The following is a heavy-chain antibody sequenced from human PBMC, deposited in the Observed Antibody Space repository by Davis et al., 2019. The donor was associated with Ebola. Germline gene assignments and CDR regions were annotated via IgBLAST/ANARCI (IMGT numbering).Heavy chain of an antibody. V-gene: IGHV4-30-2*01. CDR3: ARVGTMEDAFDM. D-gene: IGHD4/OR15-4a*01. CDR2: IFHSGST. J-gene: IGHJ3*02. Sequence: PSETLSLTCAVSSGAYTWSWIRQPPGQGLEWVGYIFHSGSTYYNPSLKSRLSMSVDRSKNQFSLSLSSVTAADTAVYYCARVGTMEDAFDMWGQGTMVTVSS. CDR1: SGAYT.